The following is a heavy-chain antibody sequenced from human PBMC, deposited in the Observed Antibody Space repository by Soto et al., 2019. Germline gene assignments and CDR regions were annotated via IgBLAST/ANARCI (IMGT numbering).Heavy chain of an antibody. Sequence: VGPLRRTCAASGFTLSNYGMHCVRQTTGKGLEWVALILDDGSNKYYANSVKCRFTISRDNSNNALYLQVSSLRAEDTAVYYCAKSRDAYNSYCYYGMDVWGQGRSLTVSS. V-gene: IGHV3-30*18. J-gene: IGHJ6*02. CDR2: ILDDGSNK. D-gene: IGHD1-1*01. CDR1: GFTLSNYG. CDR3: AKSRDAYNSYCYYGMDV.